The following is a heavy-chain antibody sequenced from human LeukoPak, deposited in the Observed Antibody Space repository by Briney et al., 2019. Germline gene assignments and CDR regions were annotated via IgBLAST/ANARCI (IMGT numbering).Heavy chain of an antibody. D-gene: IGHD3-10*01. CDR2: ITSSGST. V-gene: IGHV3-23*01. Sequence: GGSLRLSCAASGFTFSGYEMNWVRQAPGKGLEWVSYITSSGSTHYADSVKGRFTISRDNSKNTLYLQMDSLRAEDTAVYYCAKASRGGSGSYFDYWGQGTLVTVSS. J-gene: IGHJ4*02. CDR1: GFTFSGYE. CDR3: AKASRGGSGSYFDY.